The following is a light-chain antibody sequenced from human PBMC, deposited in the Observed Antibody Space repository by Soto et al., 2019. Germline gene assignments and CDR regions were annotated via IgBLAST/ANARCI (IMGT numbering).Light chain of an antibody. J-gene: IGLJ1*01. Sequence: QSALTQPASVSGSPGQSITISCAGTMRDVGAYNLVSWYQQHPGRAPQLIIYEVRNRPSGISFRFSGSKSGNTASLTISGLQDEDEADYYCSSYTDNRSYVFGAGTKLTVL. CDR3: SSYTDNRSYV. CDR2: EVR. V-gene: IGLV2-14*01. CDR1: MRDVGAYNL.